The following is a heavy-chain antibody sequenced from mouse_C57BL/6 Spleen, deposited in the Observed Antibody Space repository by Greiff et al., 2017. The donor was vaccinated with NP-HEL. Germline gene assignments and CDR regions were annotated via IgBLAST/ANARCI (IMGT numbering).Heavy chain of an antibody. V-gene: IGHV1-81*01. J-gene: IGHJ1*03. CDR3: ARGGYHWYFDV. D-gene: IGHD2-2*01. Sequence: VQLQESGAELARPGASVKLSCKASGYTFTSYGISWVKQRTGQGLEWIGEIYPRSGNTYYNEKFKGKATLTADKSSSTAYMELRSLTSEDSAVYFCARGGYHWYFDVWGTGTTVTVSS. CDR2: IYPRSGNT. CDR1: GYTFTSYG.